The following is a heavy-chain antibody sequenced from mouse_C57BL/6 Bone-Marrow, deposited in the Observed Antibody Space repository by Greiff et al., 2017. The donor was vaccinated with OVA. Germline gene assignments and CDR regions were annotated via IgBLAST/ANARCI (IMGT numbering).Heavy chain of an antibody. CDR1: GYTFTSYG. D-gene: IGHD2-4*01. J-gene: IGHJ3*01. V-gene: IGHV1-81*01. CDR3: ARCDYAPFAY. CDR2: IYPRSGNT. Sequence: QVQLKQSGAELARPGASVKLSCKASGYTFTSYGISWVKQRPGQGLEWIGEIYPRSGNTYYNEKFKGKATLTADKSSSTAYMELRSLTSEDSAVYFCARCDYAPFAYWGQGTLVTVSA.